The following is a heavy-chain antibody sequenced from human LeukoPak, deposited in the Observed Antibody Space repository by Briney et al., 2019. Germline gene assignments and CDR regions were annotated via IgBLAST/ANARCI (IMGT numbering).Heavy chain of an antibody. Sequence: ASVKVSCKASGYSFTGYYMHWVRQAPGQGLEWMGWINPNSGDTKYAQKFQGRVTMTRDTSISTAYMELSRLRSDDTAVYYCATLGGVLEWLLRWGQGTLVTVSS. D-gene: IGHD3-3*01. CDR3: ATLGGVLEWLLR. J-gene: IGHJ4*02. CDR2: INPNSGDT. CDR1: GYSFTGYY. V-gene: IGHV1-2*02.